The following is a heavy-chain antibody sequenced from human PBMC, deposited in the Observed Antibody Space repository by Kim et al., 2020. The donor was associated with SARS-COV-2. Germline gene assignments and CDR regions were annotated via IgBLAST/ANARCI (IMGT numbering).Heavy chain of an antibody. D-gene: IGHD3-10*01. Sequence: GESLKISCKGSGYTFTSYWIAWVRQMPGKGLEWMGIIHPGDSDTRYSPSFQGQVTISADKSITTAYLQWRSLRASDTAIYYCARLWLGQFDYWGQGTLVTVPS. V-gene: IGHV5-51*01. CDR2: IHPGDSDT. CDR1: GYTFTSYW. CDR3: ARLWLGQFDY. J-gene: IGHJ4*02.